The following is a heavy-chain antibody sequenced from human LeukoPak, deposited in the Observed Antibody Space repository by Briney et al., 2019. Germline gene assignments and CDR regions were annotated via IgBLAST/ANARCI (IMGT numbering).Heavy chain of an antibody. CDR3: ARVPTVTPGFWFDP. CDR2: IIPIFGTA. D-gene: IGHD4-17*01. CDR1: GGTFSSYG. Sequence: AASVKVSCKASGGTFSSYGISWVRQAPGQGLEWMGGIIPIFGTANYAQKFQGRVTITTDESTSTAYMELSSLRSEDTAVYYCARVPTVTPGFWFDPWGQGTLVTVSS. V-gene: IGHV1-69*05. J-gene: IGHJ5*02.